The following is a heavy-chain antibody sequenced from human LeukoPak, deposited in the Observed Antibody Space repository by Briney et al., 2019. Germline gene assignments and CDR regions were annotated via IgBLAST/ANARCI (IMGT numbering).Heavy chain of an antibody. D-gene: IGHD3-10*01. J-gene: IGHJ4*02. CDR1: GGSISSYY. CDR2: MYYNRST. Sequence: PSETLSLTCTVSGGSISSYYWSWIRQPPGKGLEWIGYMYYNRSTNYNPSLKSRVTISVDTSKNQFSLKLSSVTAADTAVYYCARHLAYGSDQQDYFDYWGQGTLVTVSS. V-gene: IGHV4-59*08. CDR3: ARHLAYGSDQQDYFDY.